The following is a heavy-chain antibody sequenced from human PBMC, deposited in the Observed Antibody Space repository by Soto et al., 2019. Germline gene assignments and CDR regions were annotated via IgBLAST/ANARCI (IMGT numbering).Heavy chain of an antibody. CDR2: INHSGST. Sequence: QVQLQQWGAGLLKPSETLSLTCAVYGGSFSGYYWSWIRQPPGKGLEWIGEINHSGSTNDNPSLKSRVTISVDTSKNQFSLKLSAVTAADTAVYYCARGGRVVVPAAVDYWGQGTLVTVSS. V-gene: IGHV4-34*01. CDR1: GGSFSGYY. D-gene: IGHD2-2*01. J-gene: IGHJ4*02. CDR3: ARGGRVVVPAAVDY.